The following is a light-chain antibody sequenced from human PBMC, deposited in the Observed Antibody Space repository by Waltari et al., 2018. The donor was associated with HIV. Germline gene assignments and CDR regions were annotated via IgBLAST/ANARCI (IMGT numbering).Light chain of an antibody. J-gene: IGLJ2*01. V-gene: IGLV2-8*01. CDR2: EVT. CDR3: SSYASNNTFVV. CDR1: SRDTGSYDF. Sequence: QSALTQPPSASAPPGPSVTIPRTGPSRDTGSYDFVSWYQVRPDSVPKLLIHEVTKRPSGVPVRFSGSKSGNTASLTVSGLQTDDEADYYCSSYASNNTFVVFGGGTKLTVL.